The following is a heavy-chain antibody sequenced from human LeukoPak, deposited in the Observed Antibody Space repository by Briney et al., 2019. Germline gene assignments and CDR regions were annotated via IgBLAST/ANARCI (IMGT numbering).Heavy chain of an antibody. CDR1: GFTFSSYS. V-gene: IGHV3-48*01. CDR3: AGWFDLDAFDI. D-gene: IGHD3-10*01. J-gene: IGHJ3*02. Sequence: GGSLRLSCAASGFTFSSYSMNWVRQAPGKGREWVSYISSSSSTIYYADSVKGRFTISRDNAKNSLYLQMNSLRAEDTAVYYCAGWFDLDAFDIWGQGTMVTVSS. CDR2: ISSSSSTI.